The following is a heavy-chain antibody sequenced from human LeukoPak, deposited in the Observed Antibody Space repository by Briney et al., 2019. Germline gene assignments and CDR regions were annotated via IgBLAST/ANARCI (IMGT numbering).Heavy chain of an antibody. D-gene: IGHD2-2*01. CDR3: ARFVVPAAMSHYYYYGMDV. V-gene: IGHV4-59*01. J-gene: IGHJ6*02. CDR2: IYYSGST. CDR1: GGSISSYY. Sequence: SETLSLTCTVSGGSISSYYWSRIRQPPGKGLEWIGDIYYSGSTNYNPSLKSRVTISVDTSKNQFSLKLSSVTAADTAVYYCARFVVPAAMSHYYYYGMDVWGQGTTVTVSS.